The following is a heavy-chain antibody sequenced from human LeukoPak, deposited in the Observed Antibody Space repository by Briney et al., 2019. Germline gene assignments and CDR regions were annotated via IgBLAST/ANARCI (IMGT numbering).Heavy chain of an antibody. CDR1: GFTFSSYS. J-gene: IGHJ4*02. CDR3: ARVEVSSGWYFDY. Sequence: GGSLRLSCAASGFTFSSYSMNWVRQAPGRGLEWVSYISSSSSTIYYADSVKGRFTISRDNAKNSLYLQMNSLRAEDTAVYYCARVEVSSGWYFDYWGQGTLVTVSS. D-gene: IGHD6-19*01. CDR2: ISSSSSTI. V-gene: IGHV3-48*01.